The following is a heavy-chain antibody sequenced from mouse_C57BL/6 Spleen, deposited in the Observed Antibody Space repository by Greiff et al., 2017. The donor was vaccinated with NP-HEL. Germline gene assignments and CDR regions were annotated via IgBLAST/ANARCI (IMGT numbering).Heavy chain of an antibody. D-gene: IGHD1-1*01. CDR1: GYTFTDYE. V-gene: IGHV1-15*01. Sequence: QVQLKESGAELVRPGASVTLSCKASGYTFTDYEMHWVKQTPVHGLEWIGAIDPETGGTAYNQKFKGKAILTADKSSSTAYMELRSLTSEDSAVYYCTRSVVAGFDYWGQGTTLTVSS. J-gene: IGHJ2*01. CDR2: IDPETGGT. CDR3: TRSVVAGFDY.